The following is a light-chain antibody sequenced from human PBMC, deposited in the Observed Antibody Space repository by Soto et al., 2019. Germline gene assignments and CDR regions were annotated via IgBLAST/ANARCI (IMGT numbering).Light chain of an antibody. CDR1: SPNIGTNY. CDR3: ATWDASLGGGV. CDR2: TNS. J-gene: IGLJ3*02. Sequence: QSVLTQPPSASGSTGQRVTISCSGSSPNIGTNYVNWYQQLPATAPKLLIHTNSLRPSGVPDRFSGSKSGTSASRAISGLRSEDEGFYYGATWDASLGGGVFGGGTKVTVL. V-gene: IGLV1-47*02.